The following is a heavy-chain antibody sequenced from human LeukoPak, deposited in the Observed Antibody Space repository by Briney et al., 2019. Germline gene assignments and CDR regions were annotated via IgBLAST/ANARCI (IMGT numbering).Heavy chain of an antibody. CDR2: ILYSGST. CDR1: GGSISSTSYY. Sequence: SETLSLTCTVSGGSISSTSYYWGWIRQPPGKGLEWIGNILYSGSTYYNPSLKSRVTISADTSKNQFSLRLSSVTAADTAVYYCARYQRGDFRNFDYWGQGTHLTVSS. D-gene: IGHD4-17*01. CDR3: ARYQRGDFRNFDY. J-gene: IGHJ4*02. V-gene: IGHV4-39*01.